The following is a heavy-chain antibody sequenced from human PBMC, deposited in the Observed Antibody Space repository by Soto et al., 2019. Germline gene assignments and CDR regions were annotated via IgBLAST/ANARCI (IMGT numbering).Heavy chain of an antibody. V-gene: IGHV4-38-2*01. CDR3: VGDYGDTQNYFDF. Sequence: SETLSLTCGVSGYSINRGYYWGWIRHPPGKGLEWIASFHRSGTTYYDPSLRSRDTISVDTSKNQLSLRLSSVTAADTAVYYCVGDYGDTQNYFDFWGQGVLVTVSS. J-gene: IGHJ4*02. CDR1: GYSINRGYY. CDR2: FHRSGTT. D-gene: IGHD4-17*01.